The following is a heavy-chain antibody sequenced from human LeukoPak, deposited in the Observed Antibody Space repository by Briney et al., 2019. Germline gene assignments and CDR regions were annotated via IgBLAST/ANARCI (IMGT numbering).Heavy chain of an antibody. V-gene: IGHV1-46*01. CDR2: INPSGGST. CDR1: GYTFTSYY. CDR3: ARDFRGSGSSTYYFDY. D-gene: IGHD3-10*01. J-gene: IGHJ4*02. Sequence: ASVKVSCKASGYTFTSYYMHWVRQAPGQGLEWKGIINPSGGSTSYAQKFQGRVTMTRDTSTSTAYMELSSLRSEDTAVYYCARDFRGSGSSTYYFDYWGQGTLVTVSS.